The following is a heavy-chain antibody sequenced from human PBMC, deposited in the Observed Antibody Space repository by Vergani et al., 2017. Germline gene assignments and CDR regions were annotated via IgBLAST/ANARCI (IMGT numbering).Heavy chain of an antibody. CDR1: GITFSDHY. CDR3: AGGNITANGMDY. CDR2: ISSGGSHI. Sequence: QVQLVESGGGLVKPGGSLRLSCAASGITFSDHYMTWVRQAPGKGLELISYISSGGSHIYNADSVEGRFTISRDNAKKSLYLQMNSLRAEDTALYYCAGGNITANGMDYWGQGTRVTVSS. V-gene: IGHV3-11*04. D-gene: IGHD6-13*01. J-gene: IGHJ4*02.